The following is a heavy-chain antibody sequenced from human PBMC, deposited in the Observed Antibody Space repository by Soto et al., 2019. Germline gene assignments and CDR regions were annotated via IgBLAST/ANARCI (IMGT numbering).Heavy chain of an antibody. CDR1: GGTFSSYA. Sequence: QVQLVQSGAEMKKPGSSVKVSCKASGGTFSSYAISWVRQAPGQGLEWMGGIIPIFGTANYAQKFQGRVTITADESTSTAYMELSSLRSEDTAVYYCARGLGYCSSTSCYAFDPWGQGTLVTVSS. CDR3: ARGLGYCSSTSCYAFDP. V-gene: IGHV1-69*01. D-gene: IGHD2-2*01. CDR2: IIPIFGTA. J-gene: IGHJ5*02.